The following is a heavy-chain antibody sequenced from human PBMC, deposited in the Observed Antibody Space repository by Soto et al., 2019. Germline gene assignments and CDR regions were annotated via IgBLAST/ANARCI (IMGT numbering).Heavy chain of an antibody. CDR2: IYHSGST. J-gene: IGHJ6*03. Sequence: QVQLQESGPGLVKPSGTLSLTCAVSSGSISSSNWWRWVRQPPGKGLEWIGEIYHSGSTNYNPSLKSRVTISVDKSKNQFSLKLSSVTAADTAVYYCARVHRPWCSGGSCLSYYYYYYMDVWGKGTTVTVSS. CDR1: SGSISSSNW. CDR3: ARVHRPWCSGGSCLSYYYYYYMDV. D-gene: IGHD2-15*01. V-gene: IGHV4-4*02.